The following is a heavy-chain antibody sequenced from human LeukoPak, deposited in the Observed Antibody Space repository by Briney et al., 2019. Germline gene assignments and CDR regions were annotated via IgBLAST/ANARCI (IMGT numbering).Heavy chain of an antibody. CDR2: ISDSGGKT. CDR3: AKRGLGGSWSNLDY. D-gene: IGHD6-13*01. V-gene: IGHV3-23*01. J-gene: IGHJ4*02. CDR1: GFHFCNYG. Sequence: GSLRIPCAASGFHFCNYGMNWGRQASEKGLGCVLSISDSGGKTYYADSVKGRFTISRDNSKNTLYLQMNSLRAEDTAVYYCAKRGLGGSWSNLDYWGQGTLVTVSS.